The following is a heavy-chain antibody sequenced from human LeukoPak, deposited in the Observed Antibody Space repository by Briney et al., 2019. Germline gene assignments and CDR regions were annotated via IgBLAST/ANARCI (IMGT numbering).Heavy chain of an antibody. D-gene: IGHD3-22*01. J-gene: IGHJ6*03. CDR1: GFTVSSNY. CDR2: ISGSGGST. V-gene: IGHV3-23*01. CDR3: AKRGYYYDSSGYYFDSYYMDV. Sequence: GGSLRLSCAASGFTVSSNYMSWVRQAPGKGLEWVSAISGSGGSTYYADSVKGRFTISRDNSKNTLYLQMNSLRAEDTAVYYCAKRGYYYDSSGYYFDSYYMDVWGKGTTVTVSS.